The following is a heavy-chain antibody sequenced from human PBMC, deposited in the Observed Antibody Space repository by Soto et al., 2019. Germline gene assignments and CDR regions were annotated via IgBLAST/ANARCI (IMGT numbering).Heavy chain of an antibody. CDR2: ISSGSSNI. CDR3: ARDIVVVPAAL. D-gene: IGHD2-2*01. CDR1: GFTFSGYW. Sequence: GGSLRLSCAASGFTFSGYWMHWVRQSPGKGLVWVSPISSGSSNINYADSVKGRFTISRDNAKNSLYLQMNSLRAEDTAVYYCARDIVVVPAALWGQGTLVTVSS. J-gene: IGHJ4*02. V-gene: IGHV3-21*01.